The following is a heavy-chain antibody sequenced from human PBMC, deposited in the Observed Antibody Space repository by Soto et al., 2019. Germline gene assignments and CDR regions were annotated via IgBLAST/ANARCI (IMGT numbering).Heavy chain of an antibody. CDR2: ISYDGSNK. V-gene: IGHV3-30*18. D-gene: IGHD6-6*01. J-gene: IGHJ6*02. CDR3: AKDLYGIAARPKYYGMDV. Sequence: QVQLVESGGGVVQPGRSLRLSCAASGFTFSSYGMHWVRQAPGKGLEWVAVISYDGSNKYYADSVKGRFTISRDNSKNTLYLQMNRLRAEDTAVYYCAKDLYGIAARPKYYGMDVWGQGTTVTVSS. CDR1: GFTFSSYG.